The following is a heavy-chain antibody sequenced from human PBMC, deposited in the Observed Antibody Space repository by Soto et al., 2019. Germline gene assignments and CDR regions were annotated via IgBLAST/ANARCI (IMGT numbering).Heavy chain of an antibody. Sequence: PSETLSLTLSVSGDSIKDYWWSWIRQHPGKGLEWIGYLYYRGDTNYNPSLKNRATISGDMSKNQLFLRLASVTAADTAVYYCARFTYYYYYGMDVWGQGTTVTVSS. V-gene: IGHV4-59*01. CDR3: ARFTYYYYYGMDV. D-gene: IGHD3-10*01. CDR2: LYYRGDT. CDR1: GDSIKDYW. J-gene: IGHJ6*02.